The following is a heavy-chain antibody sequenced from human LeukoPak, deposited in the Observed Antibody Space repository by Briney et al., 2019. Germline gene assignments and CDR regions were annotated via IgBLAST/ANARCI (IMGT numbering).Heavy chain of an antibody. D-gene: IGHD1-14*01. CDR1: GFAFSTYS. J-gene: IGHJ6*02. V-gene: IGHV3-21*01. Sequence: GGSLRLSCAAPGFAFSTYSMNWVRHAPGKGLEWVSSISSSGSYIYSPDSLKGRFTISRDNAKNSLYLQMNSLRAEDTAVYYCARYFLTTSGGMDVWGQGTTVTVSS. CDR3: ARYFLTTSGGMDV. CDR2: ISSSGSYI.